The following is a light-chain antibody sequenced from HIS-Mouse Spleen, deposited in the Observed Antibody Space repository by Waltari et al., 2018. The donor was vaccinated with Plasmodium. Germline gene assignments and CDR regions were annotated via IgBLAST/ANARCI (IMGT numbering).Light chain of an antibody. Sequence: QSALTQPASVSGSPGQSITISCTGTSSDVGSYNIVSCYQQPPGKAPKLMIYECSKRPSGVSNRFSGSKSGNTASLTISGLQAEDEADYYCCSYAGSSTYVFGTGTKVTVL. CDR2: ECS. J-gene: IGLJ1*01. CDR3: CSYAGSSTYV. CDR1: SSDVGSYNI. V-gene: IGLV2-23*01.